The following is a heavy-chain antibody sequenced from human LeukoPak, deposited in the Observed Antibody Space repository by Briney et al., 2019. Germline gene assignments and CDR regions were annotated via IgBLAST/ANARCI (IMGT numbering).Heavy chain of an antibody. V-gene: IGHV4-30-4*08. CDR2: IYYSGST. CDR3: ARFQKQWLVDAFDI. D-gene: IGHD6-19*01. CDR1: GGSISSGDYY. J-gene: IGHJ3*02. Sequence: SQTLSLTCTVSGGSISSGDYYWSWIRQPPGKGLEWIGYIYYSGSTYYNPSLKSRVTISVDTSKNQFSLKLSSVTAADTAVYYCARFQKQWLVDAFDIWGRGTMVTVSS.